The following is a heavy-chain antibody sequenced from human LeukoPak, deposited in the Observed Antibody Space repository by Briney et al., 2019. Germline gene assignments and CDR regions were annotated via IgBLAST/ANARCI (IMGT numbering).Heavy chain of an antibody. CDR2: IRTKAKSYAT. V-gene: IGHV3-73*01. Sequence: PGGSLRLSCAASGLTFSGSAMHWVRQTSGKGLDWLGRIRTKAKSYATAYAASVKGRFTISRLDSKNTAYLQMNSLETEDTALYYCATTYYYDRSGSYPWYFAYWGRGTLVTVSS. CDR3: ATTYYYDRSGSYPWYFAY. D-gene: IGHD3-22*01. J-gene: IGHJ4*02. CDR1: GLTFSGSA.